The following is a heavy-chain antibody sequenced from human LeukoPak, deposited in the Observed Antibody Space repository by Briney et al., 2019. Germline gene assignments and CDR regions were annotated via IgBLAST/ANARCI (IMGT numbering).Heavy chain of an antibody. J-gene: IGHJ4*02. CDR1: GYTFTSYD. D-gene: IGHD6-13*01. Sequence: ASVKVSCRASGYTFTSYDINWVRQATGQGLEWMGWMNPNGGNTGYAQKFQGRVTMTRNTSISAAYMELSSLRSEDTAVYYCARGRDTAAAEGSLGYWGQGTLVTVSS. CDR2: MNPNGGNT. CDR3: ARGRDTAAAEGSLGY. V-gene: IGHV1-8*01.